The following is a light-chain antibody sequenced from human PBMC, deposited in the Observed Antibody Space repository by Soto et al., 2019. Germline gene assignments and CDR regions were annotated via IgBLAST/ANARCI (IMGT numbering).Light chain of an antibody. J-gene: IGKJ5*01. V-gene: IGKV3-15*01. CDR1: QSISIN. Sequence: EIVMTQSPATLSVSPGERAILSCRASQSISINLAWYQQKPGQAPRLLIYAASNRATGVPARFSGSWSGTDFTLANSRLEPEDFAVYFCQQYAGPPTTFGQGTRLEIK. CDR2: AAS. CDR3: QQYAGPPTT.